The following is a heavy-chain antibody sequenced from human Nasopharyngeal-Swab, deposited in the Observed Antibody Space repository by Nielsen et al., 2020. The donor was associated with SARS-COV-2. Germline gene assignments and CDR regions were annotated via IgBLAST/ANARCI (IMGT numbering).Heavy chain of an antibody. Sequence: GGSLRLSCAASGFTFSSYAMHWVRQAPGKGLEWVTVISYDGSNKYYADSVKGRFTISRDNSKNTLYLQMNSLRAEDTAVYYCARDYYDSSGYYNNWFDPWGQGTLVTVSS. CDR2: ISYDGSNK. D-gene: IGHD3-22*01. J-gene: IGHJ5*02. CDR3: ARDYYDSSGYYNNWFDP. V-gene: IGHV3-30-3*01. CDR1: GFTFSSYA.